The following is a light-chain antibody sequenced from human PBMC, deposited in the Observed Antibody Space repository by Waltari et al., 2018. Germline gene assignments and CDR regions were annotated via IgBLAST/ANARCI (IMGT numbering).Light chain of an antibody. CDR2: QDK. CDR1: KLGHKF. Sequence: SYELTQPPSVSVSAGQTASITCSGDKLGHKFVCWFQQRPGQSPVLVIYQDKKRPSGIPERFSGSNSGNTATLTISGTQPLDEAYYYCQAWDSSSDSYVFGRGTKVTV. V-gene: IGLV3-1*01. CDR3: QAWDSSSDSYV. J-gene: IGLJ1*01.